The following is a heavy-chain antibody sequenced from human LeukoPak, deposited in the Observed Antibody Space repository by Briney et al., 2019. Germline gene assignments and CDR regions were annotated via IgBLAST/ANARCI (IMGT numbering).Heavy chain of an antibody. CDR1: TFSITERAYY. CDR2: IHHTGTT. J-gene: IGHJ5*02. V-gene: IGHV4-38-2*01. Sequence: PSETLSLTCAVSTFSITERAYYWAWIRQPPGTGLEWIATIHHTGTTFYNPSLKSRVTMSVDTSKNQFSLRLFSVSAADTAVYYCARGGSGTFHWYDPWGQGTPVTVSS. CDR3: ARGGSGTFHWYDP. D-gene: IGHD6-19*01.